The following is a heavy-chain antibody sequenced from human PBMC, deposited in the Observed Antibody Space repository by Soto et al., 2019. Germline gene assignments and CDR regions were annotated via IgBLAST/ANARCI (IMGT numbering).Heavy chain of an antibody. CDR1: GFTFSSYA. CDR3: AKDQAAGYSSSQLRKYFQL. V-gene: IGHV3-30-3*01. CDR2: ISYDGSNK. J-gene: IGHJ1*01. D-gene: IGHD6-13*01. Sequence: GGSLRLSSAASGFTFSSYAMHWVRQAPGKGLECVAVISYDGSNKYYADTVKGRFTISRDNSKNTLYLQMNSLRAEVTAVYYCAKDQAAGYSSSQLRKYFQLLGQGTLVTVYS.